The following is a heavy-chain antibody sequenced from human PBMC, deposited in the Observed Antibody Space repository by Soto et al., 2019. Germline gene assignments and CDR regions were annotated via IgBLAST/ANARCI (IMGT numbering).Heavy chain of an antibody. Sequence: EVQLVESGGGLVKPGGSLRLSCAASGFTISSYSMNWVRQAPGKGLEWVSSISSSSSYIYYADSVKGRFTISRDNAKNSLYLQMNSLRAEDTAVYYCARDGVVVVADDYWGQGTLVTVSS. CDR2: ISSSSSYI. J-gene: IGHJ4*02. V-gene: IGHV3-21*01. CDR1: GFTISSYS. CDR3: ARDGVVVVADDY. D-gene: IGHD2-15*01.